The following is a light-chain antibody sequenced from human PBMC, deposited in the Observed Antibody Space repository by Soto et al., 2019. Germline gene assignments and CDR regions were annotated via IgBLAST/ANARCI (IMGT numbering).Light chain of an antibody. CDR1: QSVSSSF. CDR2: DAS. CDR3: QQYGSSIIT. J-gene: IGKJ5*01. Sequence: EIVLPPSQGTLSVAPVEIAQLSFFSSQSVSSSFVAWYQQKPGLATRLLIYDASSRATGITDRFSGSGSGTDFTLNISRLEPEDFAVYYCQQYGSSIITVGPGT. V-gene: IGKV3D-20*01.